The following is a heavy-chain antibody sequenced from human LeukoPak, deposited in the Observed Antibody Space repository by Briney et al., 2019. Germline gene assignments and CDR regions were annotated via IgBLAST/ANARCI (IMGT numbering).Heavy chain of an antibody. CDR1: GSFFTNYW. CDR2: IYPDDSDI. V-gene: IGHV5-51*01. Sequence: GASLQISCTGSGSFFTNYWIAWVRPLPGKGLEWMGIIYPDDSDISYSPSFQGQVTIAADRSISTAYLQWSSLKASDTAMYYCARHTSGVRGLTPRVDSWGQGTPVTVSS. CDR3: ARHTSGVRGLTPRVDS. J-gene: IGHJ5*01. D-gene: IGHD3-10*01.